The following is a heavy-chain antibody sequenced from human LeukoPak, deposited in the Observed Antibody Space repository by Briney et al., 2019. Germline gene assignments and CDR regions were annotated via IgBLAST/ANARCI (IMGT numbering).Heavy chain of an antibody. J-gene: IGHJ4*02. D-gene: IGHD3-22*01. V-gene: IGHV3-23*01. CDR2: ITSGVGIT. Sequence: PGGSLRLSCAASGFTFSNYGMNWVRQAPGKGLEWVSIITSGVGITYYADSVKGRFTISRDNSRNTLYLRMNSLRAEDTAVYYCAKGDYYDLDYWGQGTLVTVSS. CDR1: GFTFSNYG. CDR3: AKGDYYDLDY.